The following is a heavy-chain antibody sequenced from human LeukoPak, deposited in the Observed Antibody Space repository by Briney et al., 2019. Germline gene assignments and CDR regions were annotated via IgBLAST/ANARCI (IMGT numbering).Heavy chain of an antibody. J-gene: IGHJ3*02. CDR2: ISAYNGNT. CDR3: ARDVVARRDGYNLRSGDAFDI. V-gene: IGHV1-18*01. D-gene: IGHD5-24*01. Sequence: APVKVSCRASGYTFTSYGISWVRQAPGQGLEWMGWISAYNGNTNYAQKLQGRVTMTTDTSTSTAYMELRSLRSDDTAVYYCARDVVARRDGYNLRSGDAFDIWGQGTMVTVSS. CDR1: GYTFTSYG.